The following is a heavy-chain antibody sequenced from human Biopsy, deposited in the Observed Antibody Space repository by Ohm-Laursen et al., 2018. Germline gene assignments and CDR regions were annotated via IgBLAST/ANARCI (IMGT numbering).Heavy chain of an antibody. V-gene: IGHV3-74*01. CDR3: AKAGRGYIDY. Sequence: SLRLSYTASGFTFSSSWMHWVRQAPGKGLEWVSRFNSDGTDTTYADSVKGRFTISRDNAKNTLYLQMNSLRVEDTAVYYCAKAGRGYIDYWGQGTLVMVSS. CDR2: FNSDGTDT. J-gene: IGHJ4*02. D-gene: IGHD5-18*01. CDR1: GFTFSSSW.